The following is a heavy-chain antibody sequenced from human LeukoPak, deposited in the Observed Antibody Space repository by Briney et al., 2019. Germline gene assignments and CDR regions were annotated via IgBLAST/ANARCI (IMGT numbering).Heavy chain of an antibody. D-gene: IGHD2-2*01. V-gene: IGHV1-2*02. J-gene: IGHJ5*02. CDR3: ARDPCSSTSCYPYP. CDR1: GYTFTGYY. CDR2: INPNSGGT. Sequence: ASVKVSCKASGYTFTGYYMHWVRQAPGQGLEWMGWINPNSGGTNYAQKFQGRVTMTRDTSISTAYMELSRLRPDDTAVYYCARDPCSSTSCYPYPWGQGTLVTVSS.